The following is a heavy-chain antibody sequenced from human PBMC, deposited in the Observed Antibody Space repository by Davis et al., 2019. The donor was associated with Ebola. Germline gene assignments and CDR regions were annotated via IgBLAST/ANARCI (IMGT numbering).Heavy chain of an antibody. CDR1: GGSISSSSYY. J-gene: IGHJ4*02. CDR2: INHSGST. V-gene: IGHV4-39*07. Sequence: PSETLSLTCTVSGGSISSSSYYWSWIRQPPGKGLEWIGEINHSGSTNYNPSLKSRVTISVDTSKNQFSLKLSSVTAADTAVYYCARWGRGVRYFDWLSNWGQGTLVTVSS. CDR3: ARWGRGVRYFDWLSN. D-gene: IGHD3-9*01.